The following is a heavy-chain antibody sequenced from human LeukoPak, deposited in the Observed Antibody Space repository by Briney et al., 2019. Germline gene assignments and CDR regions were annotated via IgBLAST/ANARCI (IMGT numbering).Heavy chain of an antibody. CDR3: ARDTGHQLSRRNYYAMDV. Sequence: SETLSLTCAVYGGSFSGYYWSWIRQPPGKGLEWIGYIYYSGSTYYNPSLKSRVTISVDTSKNQFSLKVSSVTAADTAVYYCARDTGHQLSRRNYYAMDVWGQGTTVTVSS. V-gene: IGHV4-34*01. CDR1: GGSFSGYY. D-gene: IGHD2-2*01. CDR2: IYYSGST. J-gene: IGHJ6*02.